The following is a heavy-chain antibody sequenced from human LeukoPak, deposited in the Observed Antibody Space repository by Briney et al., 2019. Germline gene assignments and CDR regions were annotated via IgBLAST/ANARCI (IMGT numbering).Heavy chain of an antibody. Sequence: ASVKVSCKASGYTFTGYYMHWVRQAPGQGLEWMGWINPNSGGTNYAQKFQGRVTMTRDTSISTAYMELSRLRSDDTAVYYCARVRGITMVRGAYDHWGQGTLVTVSS. CDR3: ARVRGITMVRGAYDH. V-gene: IGHV1-2*02. CDR1: GYTFTGYY. J-gene: IGHJ4*02. CDR2: INPNSGGT. D-gene: IGHD3-10*01.